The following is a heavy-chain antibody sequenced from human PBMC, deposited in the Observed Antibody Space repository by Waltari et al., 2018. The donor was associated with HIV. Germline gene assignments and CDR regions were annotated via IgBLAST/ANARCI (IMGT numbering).Heavy chain of an antibody. J-gene: IGHJ4*02. CDR2: LAYDGSME. V-gene: IGHV3-30*18. Sequence: QVQLVASGGGVVQPGRSLRLSCAASGFSFETTATHWVRQAPGKERGEMAFLAYDGSMEEDTDSMRGRFTNSRDTSKNTVYLELGSLRGDDTAVYYCAKEEDFTIFGVHYYPFGYWCQGTLVTVSS. D-gene: IGHD3-3*01. CDR3: AKEEDFTIFGVHYYPFGY. CDR1: GFSFETTA.